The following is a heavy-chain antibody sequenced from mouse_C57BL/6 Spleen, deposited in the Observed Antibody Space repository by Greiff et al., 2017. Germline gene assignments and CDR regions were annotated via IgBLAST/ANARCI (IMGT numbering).Heavy chain of an antibody. J-gene: IGHJ4*01. Sequence: QVQLQQPGAELVKPGASVKLSCKASGYTFTSYWMHWVKQRPGQGLEWIGMIHPNSGSTNYNEKFKSKATLTVDKSSSTAYMQLSSLTSEDSAVYDCARGTTVVADYYAMDYWGQGTSVTVSS. V-gene: IGHV1-64*01. CDR3: ARGTTVVADYYAMDY. CDR2: IHPNSGST. CDR1: GYTFTSYW. D-gene: IGHD1-1*01.